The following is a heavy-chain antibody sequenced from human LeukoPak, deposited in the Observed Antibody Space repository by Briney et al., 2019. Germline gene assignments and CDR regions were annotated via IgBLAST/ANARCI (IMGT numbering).Heavy chain of an antibody. CDR3: ARHGRGAAAGSDY. V-gene: IGHV4-59*08. CDR1: GGSISNYY. D-gene: IGHD6-13*01. Sequence: SETLSLTCTVSGGSISNYYWSWIRQPPGKGLEWIGYIYYSGSTSYNPSLKSRVTISVDTSKNQFSLKLSSVTAADTAVYYCARHGRGAAAGSDYWGQGTLVTVSS. CDR2: IYYSGST. J-gene: IGHJ4*02.